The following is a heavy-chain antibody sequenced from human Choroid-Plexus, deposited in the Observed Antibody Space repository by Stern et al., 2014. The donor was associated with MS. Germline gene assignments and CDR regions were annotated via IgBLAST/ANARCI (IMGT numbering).Heavy chain of an antibody. CDR1: GFSFSSFG. V-gene: IGHV3-30*18. J-gene: IGHJ4*02. D-gene: IGHD2/OR15-2a*01. Sequence: QLVQSGGGVVQPGRPLRLSCAASGFSFSSFGMHWVRQAPGKGLEWVALISYDGSKEYAGSVKGRFAISRDNSKNTLYLQRNSLRAEDTAVYYCAKDRQYLTFFLDFWGQGSLVTVSS. CDR2: ISYDGSK. CDR3: AKDRQYLTFFLDF.